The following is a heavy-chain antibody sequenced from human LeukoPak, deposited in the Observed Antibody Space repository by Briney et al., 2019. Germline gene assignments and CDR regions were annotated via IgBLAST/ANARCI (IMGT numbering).Heavy chain of an antibody. CDR2: IYPGGST. V-gene: IGHV3-53*01. Sequence: GGSLRLSCTASGFTFGDYVMSWVRQAPGKGLEWVSVIYPGGSTYYADSVKGRFTISRDNSKNTLYPQMNRLRAEDTAVYYCARVVLDGYDSRLDWFDPWGQGTLVTVSS. CDR1: GFTFGDYV. J-gene: IGHJ5*02. CDR3: ARVVLDGYDSRLDWFDP. D-gene: IGHD3-22*01.